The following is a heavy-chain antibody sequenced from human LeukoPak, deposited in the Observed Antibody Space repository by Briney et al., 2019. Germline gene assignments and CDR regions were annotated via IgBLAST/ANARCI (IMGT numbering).Heavy chain of an antibody. Sequence: SETLSLTCAVYGGSFSDHYWSWIRQPPGKGLEWIGEINHGGSTNYSPSLKSRVSISVDTSKNQFSLKLNSVTAADAAVYFCASHYSSGSYRYTGSFDSWGQGNVVTVSS. J-gene: IGHJ4*02. CDR2: INHGGST. D-gene: IGHD3-16*02. V-gene: IGHV4-34*01. CDR1: GGSFSDHY. CDR3: ASHYSSGSYRYTGSFDS.